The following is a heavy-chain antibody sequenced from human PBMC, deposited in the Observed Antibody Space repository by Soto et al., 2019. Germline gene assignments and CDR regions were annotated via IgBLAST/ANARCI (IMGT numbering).Heavy chain of an antibody. V-gene: IGHV3-23*01. Sequence: EVQLLESGGGLVQPGGSLRLSCAASGFTFSSYAMSWVRQAPGKGLEWVSTISGSGGNTYYADSVKGRFTISRDNSKNTLYLQINSLRAEDTAVYYCAKDHDSSGYPCFDYWGQGTLVTVSS. CDR2: ISGSGGNT. D-gene: IGHD3-22*01. CDR3: AKDHDSSGYPCFDY. J-gene: IGHJ4*02. CDR1: GFTFSSYA.